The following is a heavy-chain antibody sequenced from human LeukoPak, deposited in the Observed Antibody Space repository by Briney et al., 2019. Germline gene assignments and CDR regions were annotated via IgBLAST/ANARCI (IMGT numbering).Heavy chain of an antibody. CDR3: ARDLRDGYIINWFDS. Sequence: ASVKVSCKASGYTFTGYYMHWVRQAPGQGLEWMGWISPNRGGTNYAQKFQGRVTMTRDTSISTDYMELSRQSSDDTAVYYCARDLRDGYIINWFDSWGQGTLVTVSS. CDR2: ISPNRGGT. V-gene: IGHV1-2*02. J-gene: IGHJ5*01. D-gene: IGHD5-24*01. CDR1: GYTFTGYY.